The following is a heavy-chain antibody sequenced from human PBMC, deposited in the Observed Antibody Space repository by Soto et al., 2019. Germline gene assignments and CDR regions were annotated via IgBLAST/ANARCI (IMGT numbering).Heavy chain of an antibody. Sequence: QVQLQESGPGLVKPSQTLSLTCTVSGDSFGSGSYYWCWLRQHPGKGLEWIGYIYTSRTTYYNPSLRSRVTISGDTSKNHFSLKLNAVTAADTDVYYCARCPTRDYSIDFWCQGTLVTVSS. CDR1: GDSFGSGSYY. J-gene: IGHJ4*02. V-gene: IGHV4-31*03. CDR2: IYTSRTT. CDR3: ARCPTRDYSIDF. D-gene: IGHD2-15*01.